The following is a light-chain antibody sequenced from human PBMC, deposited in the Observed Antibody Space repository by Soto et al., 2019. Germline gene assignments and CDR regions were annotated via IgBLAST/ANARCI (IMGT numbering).Light chain of an antibody. Sequence: QSVLTQPRSVSGSPGQSVTISCTGTSSDVGGYNYVSWYQQHPGKAPKLMIYDVSKRPSGVPDRFSGSKSGNTASLTISGLQAEDEADYYCCSYAGSYTYVFGPGTKLTFL. CDR2: DVS. CDR1: SSDVGGYNY. CDR3: CSYAGSYTYV. V-gene: IGLV2-11*01. J-gene: IGLJ1*01.